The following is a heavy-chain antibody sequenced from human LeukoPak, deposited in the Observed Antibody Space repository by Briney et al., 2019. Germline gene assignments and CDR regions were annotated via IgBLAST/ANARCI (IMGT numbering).Heavy chain of an antibody. V-gene: IGHV3-23*01. D-gene: IGHD1-26*01. J-gene: IGHJ4*02. Sequence: GGSLRLSCAASGFTFSGYAMSWVRQAPGKGLEWVSAISGSGGSTYYADSVKGRFTISRDNSKNTLYLQMNSLRAEDTAVYYCAKDLVGATSNFGYWGQGTLVTVSS. CDR2: ISGSGGST. CDR3: AKDLVGATSNFGY. CDR1: GFTFSGYA.